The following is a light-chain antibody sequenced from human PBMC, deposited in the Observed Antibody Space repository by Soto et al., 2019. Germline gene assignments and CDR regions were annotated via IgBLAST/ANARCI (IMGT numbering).Light chain of an antibody. CDR1: QHITNY. CDR2: DAS. Sequence: DIQMTQSPSSLSASVGDRVTITCQASQHITNYLNWYQQKPGKAPKILIYDASTLEAGVPSRFSGSGSGTVFTFTIRSLQTEDAATYYCQQYDNLPLTFGGGTKVEIK. CDR3: QQYDNLPLT. J-gene: IGKJ4*01. V-gene: IGKV1-33*01.